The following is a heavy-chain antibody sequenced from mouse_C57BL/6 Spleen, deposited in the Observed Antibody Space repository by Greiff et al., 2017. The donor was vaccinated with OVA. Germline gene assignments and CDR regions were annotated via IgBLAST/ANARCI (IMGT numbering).Heavy chain of an antibody. CDR3: ALYYGSSHFAY. D-gene: IGHD1-1*01. J-gene: IGHJ3*01. Sequence: QVQLKQPGAELVKPGASVKVSCKASGYTFTSYWMHWVKQRPGQGLEWIGRIHPSDSDTNYNQKFKGKATLTVDKSSSTAYMQLSSLTSEDSAVYYCALYYGSSHFAYWGQGTLVTVSA. CDR2: IHPSDSDT. V-gene: IGHV1-74*01. CDR1: GYTFTSYW.